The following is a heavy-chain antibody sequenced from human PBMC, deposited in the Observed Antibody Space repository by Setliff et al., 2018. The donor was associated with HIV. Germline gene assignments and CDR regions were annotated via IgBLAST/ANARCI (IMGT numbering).Heavy chain of an antibody. CDR1: GGTFDSYA. CDR3: TSYYTDYPRAFDI. Sequence: SVRVSCKASGGTFDSYAISWGRQAPGQGLEWMGGIIPIFGTINYAQKFQGRVTITADEYTSTAYMELSSLRSEDTAVYLCTSYYTDYPRAFDIWGQGTMVTVSS. CDR2: IIPIFGTI. D-gene: IGHD3-3*01. J-gene: IGHJ3*02. V-gene: IGHV1-69*13.